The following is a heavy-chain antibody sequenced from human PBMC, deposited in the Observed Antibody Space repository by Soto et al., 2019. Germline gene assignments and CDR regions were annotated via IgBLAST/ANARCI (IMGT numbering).Heavy chain of an antibody. J-gene: IGHJ4*02. CDR1: GGSVSSGSYY. CDR2: IYYSGST. D-gene: IGHD4-17*01. Sequence: QVQLQESGPGLVKPSETLSLTCTVSGGSVSSGSYYWSWIRQPPGKGLEWIGYIYYSGSTNYNPSLKGGVTISVDTSKNQFSLKLSSVTAADTAVYYCANYPTTVTSDYWGQGTLVTVSS. V-gene: IGHV4-61*01. CDR3: ANYPTTVTSDY.